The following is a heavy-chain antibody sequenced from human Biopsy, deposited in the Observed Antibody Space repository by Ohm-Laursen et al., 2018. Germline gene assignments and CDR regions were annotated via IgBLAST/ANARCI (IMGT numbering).Heavy chain of an antibody. Sequence: ASVKVSCKASGYTFIDYYIHWARQAPGQGLEWMGWINPNSGGTKYAQKFRGRVTMAGDTSINTVHMELRNLRSDDTAVYYCARRTWDNWGLGTLITVSS. V-gene: IGHV1-2*02. CDR3: ARRTWDN. CDR1: GYTFIDYY. J-gene: IGHJ4*02. CDR2: INPNSGGT.